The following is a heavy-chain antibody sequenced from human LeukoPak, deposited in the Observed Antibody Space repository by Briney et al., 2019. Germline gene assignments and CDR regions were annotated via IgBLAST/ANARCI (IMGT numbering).Heavy chain of an antibody. Sequence: PSETLSLTCTVSGGSISSYYWSWTRQPPGKGLEWIAYISDIGSINYNPSLKSRVTISLDTSKNQFSLKLSSVTAADTAVYYCAGHHPRNTVDFWGQGTLVTVSS. J-gene: IGHJ4*02. CDR2: ISDIGSI. D-gene: IGHD2/OR15-2a*01. CDR3: AGHHPRNTVDF. CDR1: GGSISSYY. V-gene: IGHV4-59*08.